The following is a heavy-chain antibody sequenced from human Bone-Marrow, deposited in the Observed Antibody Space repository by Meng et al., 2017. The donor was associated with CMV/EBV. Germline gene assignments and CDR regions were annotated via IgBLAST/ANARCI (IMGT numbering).Heavy chain of an antibody. CDR3: ARGGSTKLRGGFYY. D-gene: IGHD1-26*01. J-gene: IGHJ4*02. Sequence: GGSLRLSCVASGFTVSSNYMSWVRQAPGKGLEWVSVIYSGGSTYFADSVKGRFTISRDSSKNSLFLQMDSLRAEDTAVYYCARGGSTKLRGGFYYWGQGNLVTFSS. V-gene: IGHV3-53*01. CDR1: GFTVSSNY. CDR2: IYSGGST.